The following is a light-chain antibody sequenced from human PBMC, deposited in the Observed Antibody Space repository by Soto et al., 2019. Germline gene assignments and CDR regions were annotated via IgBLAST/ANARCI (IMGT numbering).Light chain of an antibody. CDR1: QGIGDT. CDR2: DTS. V-gene: IGKV3-15*01. Sequence: EIVLTQSPGTLSVSPGEVATLSFRASQGIGDTLAWYQQKPGQTPRLLIYDTSIRATGVPARFSGSRSGAEFTLTISSLQSEDFAVYYCQHYVNWLLTFGGGTKVDIK. J-gene: IGKJ4*01. CDR3: QHYVNWLLT.